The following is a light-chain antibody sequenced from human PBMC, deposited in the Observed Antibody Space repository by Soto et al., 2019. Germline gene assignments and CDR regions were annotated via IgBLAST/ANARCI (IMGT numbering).Light chain of an antibody. V-gene: IGKV3-20*01. Sequence: EIVLTQSPGTLSLSPGERATLSCRASQSVTSSYLAWYQQKPGQAPRLLIYGASSRATGIPDRLSGSVSGTDFTLTISRLEPEDFAVYYCQQYGSPPLTFGGGTKVEIK. CDR3: QQYGSPPLT. J-gene: IGKJ4*01. CDR2: GAS. CDR1: QSVTSSY.